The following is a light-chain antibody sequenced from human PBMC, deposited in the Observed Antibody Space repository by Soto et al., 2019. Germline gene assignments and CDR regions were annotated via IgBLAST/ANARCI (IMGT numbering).Light chain of an antibody. CDR1: SSDVGGYNY. J-gene: IGLJ1*01. Sequence: QSALTQPASVSASPGQSIAISCTGTSSDVGGYNYVSWYQQHPGKAPKLMIYDVSNRPSGVSNRFSGSKSGNTASLTISGLQAEDEADYYCGSYTSSTTYVFGTGTKVTV. CDR2: DVS. V-gene: IGLV2-14*01. CDR3: GSYTSSTTYV.